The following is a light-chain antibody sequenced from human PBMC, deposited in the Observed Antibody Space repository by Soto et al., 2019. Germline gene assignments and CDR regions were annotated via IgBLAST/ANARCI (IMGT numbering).Light chain of an antibody. J-gene: IGKJ1*01. V-gene: IGKV2-30*01. CDR1: QSLVYSDGITY. Sequence: DVVMTQSPLSLPVTLGQPASISCRSSQSLVYSDGITYLNWFQQRPGQSPRRLIYKVSNRDSGVPDRFSGSGSGTDFTLKISRVEAEDVGVYYCMQGTHWPEWVGTFGLGTKVEIK. CDR3: MQGTHWPEWVGT. CDR2: KVS.